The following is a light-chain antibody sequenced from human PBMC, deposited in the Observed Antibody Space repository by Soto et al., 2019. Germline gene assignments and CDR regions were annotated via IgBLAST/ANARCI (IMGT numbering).Light chain of an antibody. CDR1: SSDVGGYNY. J-gene: IGLJ2*01. CDR2: DVS. V-gene: IGLV2-14*01. CDR3: SSYTSSSTVF. Sequence: QSALTQPASVSGSPGQSITISCTGTSSDVGGYNYVSWYQQHPGKAPKLMIYDVSNRPSGVSNRFSGSKSGNTASLTISGLQAEDDAYYYCSSYTSSSTVFFGGGTKLTVL.